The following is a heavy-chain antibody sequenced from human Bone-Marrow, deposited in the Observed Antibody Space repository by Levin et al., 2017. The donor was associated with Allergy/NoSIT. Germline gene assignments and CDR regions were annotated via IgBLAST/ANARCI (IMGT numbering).Heavy chain of an antibody. D-gene: IGHD6-13*01. CDR3: AKEGGSSRYRDYYYYYGMDV. Sequence: GGSLRLSCAASGFTFSSYGMHWVRQAPGKGLEWVAVISYDGSNKYYADSVKGRFTISRDNSKNTLYLQMNSLRAEDTAVYYCAKEGGSSRYRDYYYYYGMDVWGQGTTVTVSS. CDR1: GFTFSSYG. CDR2: ISYDGSNK. J-gene: IGHJ6*02. V-gene: IGHV3-30*18.